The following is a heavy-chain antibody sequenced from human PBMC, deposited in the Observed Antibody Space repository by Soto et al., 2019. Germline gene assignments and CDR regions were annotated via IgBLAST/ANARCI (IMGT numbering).Heavy chain of an antibody. Sequence: ESGGGLVEPGVSLRLSCVGSGFTFKNAMMSWVRQAPGKGLEWLGRIKPKTDGGAVDYGTPIKGRFSISRDDSKNTVYLQMNGLKSEDTAVYFCTTFAPWYGSNVDFWGPGTQVTVSS. J-gene: IGHJ4*02. V-gene: IGHV3-15*01. D-gene: IGHD1-26*01. CDR3: TTFAPWYGSNVDF. CDR2: IKPKTDGGAV. CDR1: GFTFKNAM.